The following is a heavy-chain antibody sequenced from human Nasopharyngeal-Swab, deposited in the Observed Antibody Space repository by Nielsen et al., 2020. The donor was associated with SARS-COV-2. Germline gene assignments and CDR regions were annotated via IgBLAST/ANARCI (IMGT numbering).Heavy chain of an antibody. CDR1: GGSFSGYY. J-gene: IGHJ6*02. V-gene: IGHV4-34*01. CDR2: INHSGRA. CDR3: ARVREMTATFYYYYGLDV. Sequence: SQTFSLTCAVYGGSFSGYYWSWIRQPPGKGLEWIGEINHSGRANQNPSLKSRVTISIDTSKNQFSLKLYSLTAADTTVYYCARVREMTATFYYYYGLDVWGLGTTVTVSS. D-gene: IGHD2-21*02.